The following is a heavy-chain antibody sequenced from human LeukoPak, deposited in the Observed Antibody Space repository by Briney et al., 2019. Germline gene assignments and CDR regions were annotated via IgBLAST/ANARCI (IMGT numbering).Heavy chain of an antibody. CDR3: ARVPEGAFDI. CDR2: IIPILGIA. V-gene: IGHV1-69*04. J-gene: IGHJ3*02. Sequence: GASVKVSCKASGYTFSNYYIHWVRQAPGQGLEWMGRIIPILGIANYAQKFQGRVTITADKSTSTAYMELSSLRSEDTAVYYCARVPEGAFDIWGQGTMVTVSS. CDR1: GYTFSNYY.